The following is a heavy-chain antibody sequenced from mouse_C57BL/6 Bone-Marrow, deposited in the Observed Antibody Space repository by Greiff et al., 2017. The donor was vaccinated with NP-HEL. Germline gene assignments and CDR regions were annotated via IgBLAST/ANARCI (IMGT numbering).Heavy chain of an antibody. Sequence: QVQLQQSGAELAKPGASVKLSCTASGYTFTSYWMHWVKQRPGQGLEWIGYINPSSGYTKYNQKFKDKATLTADKSSSTAYMQLSSLTYEASAVYYCARSESIAWFAYWGQGTLVTVSA. CDR3: ARSESIAWFAY. V-gene: IGHV1-7*01. CDR1: GYTFTSYW. J-gene: IGHJ3*01. D-gene: IGHD2-10*02. CDR2: INPSSGYT.